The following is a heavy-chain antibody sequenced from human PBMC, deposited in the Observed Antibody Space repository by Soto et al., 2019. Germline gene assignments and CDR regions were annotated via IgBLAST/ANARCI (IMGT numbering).Heavy chain of an antibody. CDR2: IYYSGST. CDR3: ARLPRREAFDI. CDR1: GGSISSSSYY. V-gene: IGHV4-31*03. J-gene: IGHJ3*02. Sequence: SETLSLTCTVSGGSISSSSYYWGWIRQPPGKGLEWIGYIYYSGSTYYNPSLKSRVTISVDTSKNQFSLKLSSVTAADTAVYYCARLPRREAFDIWGQGTMV.